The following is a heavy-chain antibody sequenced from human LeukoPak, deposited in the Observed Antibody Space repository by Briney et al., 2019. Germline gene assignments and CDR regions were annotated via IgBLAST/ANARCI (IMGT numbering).Heavy chain of an antibody. J-gene: IGHJ4*02. D-gene: IGHD6-19*01. CDR2: ISSSSSTI. CDR1: GFTFSSYS. CDR3: ARDGHSSGEDY. V-gene: IGHV3-48*01. Sequence: PGGSLRLSCAASGFTFSSYSMNWVRQAPGKGLEWVSYISSSSSTIYYADSVKGRFTISRDNAKNSLYLQMNSLRAEDTAVYYCARDGHSSGEDYWGQGTLVTVSS.